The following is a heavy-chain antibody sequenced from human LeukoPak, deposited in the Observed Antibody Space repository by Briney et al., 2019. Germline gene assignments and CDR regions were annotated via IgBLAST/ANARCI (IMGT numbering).Heavy chain of an antibody. CDR1: GFTFSDYY. Sequence: GGSLRLSCAASGFTFSDYYMSWIRQAPGKGLEWVSYISSSGSTIYYADSVKGRFTISRDNAKNSLYLQMNSLRAEDTAVYYCARRGVLWFGELFYYGMDVWGQGTTVTVSS. CDR3: ARRGVLWFGELFYYGMDV. CDR2: ISSSGSTI. J-gene: IGHJ6*02. V-gene: IGHV3-11*01. D-gene: IGHD3-10*01.